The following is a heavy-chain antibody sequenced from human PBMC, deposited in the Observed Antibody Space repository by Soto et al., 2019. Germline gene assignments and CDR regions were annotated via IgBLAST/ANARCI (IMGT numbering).Heavy chain of an antibody. CDR3: AREAVADVGLSY. J-gene: IGHJ4*02. V-gene: IGHV6-1*01. Sequence: PSQTLSLTCAISGDSVSSNSAAWNWIRQSPSRGLEWLGRTFYSSKLYNDYAVSVKSRITINPDTSKNQFSLQLNSVTPEDTAVYYCAREAVADVGLSYWGQGTLVTVSS. CDR1: GDSVSSNSAA. D-gene: IGHD6-19*01. CDR2: TFYSSKLYN.